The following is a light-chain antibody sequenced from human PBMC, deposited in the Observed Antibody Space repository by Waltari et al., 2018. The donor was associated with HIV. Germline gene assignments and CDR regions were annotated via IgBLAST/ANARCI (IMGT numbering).Light chain of an antibody. J-gene: IGLJ2*01. CDR2: FNG. CDR1: SVGKKP. V-gene: IGLV3-21*01. CDR3: QVWDTGSDHVV. Sequence: SYVLTQPPSVSVAPGETARLTCGGNSVGKKPVHGYPQRPGQAPVLVIYFNGNRPSGIPERFSGSNSDNTATLTISGVEAGDEADYFCQVWDTGSDHVVFGGGTKLTVL.